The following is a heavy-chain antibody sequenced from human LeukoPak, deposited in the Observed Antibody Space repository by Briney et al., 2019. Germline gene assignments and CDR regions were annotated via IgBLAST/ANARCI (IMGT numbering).Heavy chain of an antibody. V-gene: IGHV3-30-3*01. CDR1: GFTFSSYS. J-gene: IGHJ4*02. D-gene: IGHD6-13*01. CDR2: TSFDGGHR. CDR3: ARPRTIAAAGIFGAFDY. Sequence: GRSLRLSCEASGFTFSSYSMHWVRQAPGKGLEWVAVTSFDGGHRYYADSVKGRFTISRDNSKNTLYLQMNSLRPEDTALYYCARPRTIAAAGIFGAFDYWGQGTLVTVSS.